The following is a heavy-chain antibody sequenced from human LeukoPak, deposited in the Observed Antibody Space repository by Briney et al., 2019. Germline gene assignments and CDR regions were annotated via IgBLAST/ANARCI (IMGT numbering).Heavy chain of an antibody. Sequence: SQTLSLTCAVSDDSISSGAYYWNWIRQAPGKGPEWIGNIYRGRTRFNPSLTSRVTISLDMSKNQVSLNLTSVTAADTAIYYCAREGEYGDSYYWGQGTQVIVSA. CDR1: DDSISSGAYY. D-gene: IGHD4-17*01. CDR3: AREGEYGDSYY. J-gene: IGHJ4*02. V-gene: IGHV4-30-2*01. CDR2: IYRGRT.